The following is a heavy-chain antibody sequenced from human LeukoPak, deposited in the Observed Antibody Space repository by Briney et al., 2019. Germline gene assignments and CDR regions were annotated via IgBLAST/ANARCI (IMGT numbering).Heavy chain of an antibody. V-gene: IGHV4-4*07. D-gene: IGHD3-22*01. Sequence: SETLSLTCTVSGGYISSYYWSWIRQPAGKGLEWIGRIYTSGSTNYNPSLKSRVTMSVDTSKNQFSLKLSSVTAADTAVYCCARDAFRYYYDSSGYYGDFDYWGQGTLVTVSS. CDR3: ARDAFRYYYDSSGYYGDFDY. J-gene: IGHJ4*02. CDR1: GGYISSYY. CDR2: IYTSGST.